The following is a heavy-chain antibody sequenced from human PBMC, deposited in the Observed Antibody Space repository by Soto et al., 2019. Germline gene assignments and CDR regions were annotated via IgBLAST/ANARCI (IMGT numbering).Heavy chain of an antibody. V-gene: IGHV3-13*05. Sequence: EVQLVESGGGLVQPGGSLRLSCEASGFTMRNYDMHWCRQGTGKGLEWVSGISAAGDPDYADSVEGRFTISRENAQNSFFLQMNSLRVGDTAVYYCARPDRDFYGLDVWCQGTTVIVSS. CDR2: ISAAGDP. J-gene: IGHJ6*02. CDR1: GFTMRNYD. CDR3: ARPDRDFYGLDV.